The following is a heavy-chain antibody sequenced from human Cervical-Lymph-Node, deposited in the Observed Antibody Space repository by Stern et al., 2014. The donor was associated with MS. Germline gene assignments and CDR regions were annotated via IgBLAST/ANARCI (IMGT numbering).Heavy chain of an antibody. CDR2: LKQDGSEK. CDR3: ARPNLPTYYYDSSGSYDY. V-gene: IGHV3-7*01. J-gene: IGHJ4*02. Sequence: APGKGLEWVANLKQDGSEKYYADSVKGRFTISRDNAKKSLYLQMNSLRAEDTAVYYCARPNLPTYYYDSSGSYDYWGQGTLVTVSS. D-gene: IGHD3-22*01.